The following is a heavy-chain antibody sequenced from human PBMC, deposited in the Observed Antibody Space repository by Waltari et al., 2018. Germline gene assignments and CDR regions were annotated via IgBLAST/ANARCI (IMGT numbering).Heavy chain of an antibody. V-gene: IGHV3-7*01. J-gene: IGHJ4*02. D-gene: IGHD2-2*01. CDR3: QLWPPPQVDY. CDR1: GFSFSSNW. Sequence: EVQLLESGGGLVQPGGSLTLSCGASGFSFSSNWLTWVRQAPGKGLGWVASINQAGSLNYYVDSVKGRFAISRDSSKNSLYLQMNRLRAEDTAVYHCQLWPPPQVDYWGQGTLVSVSS. CDR2: INQAGSLN.